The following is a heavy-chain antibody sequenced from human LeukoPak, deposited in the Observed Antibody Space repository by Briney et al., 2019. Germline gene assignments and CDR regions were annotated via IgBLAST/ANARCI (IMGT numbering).Heavy chain of an antibody. D-gene: IGHD2-15*01. CDR1: GGSISSSSYY. CDR2: IYYSGHT. V-gene: IGHV4-39*01. CDR3: ARHEIYGGSDFDY. Sequence: SETLSLTCTVSGGSISSSSYYWGWIRQTPGKGLEWVGSIYYSGHTYYTPSLKSRVNISVDTSKNQFSLKLSSVTAADTAVYYCARHEIYGGSDFDYWGQGTLVTVSS. J-gene: IGHJ4*02.